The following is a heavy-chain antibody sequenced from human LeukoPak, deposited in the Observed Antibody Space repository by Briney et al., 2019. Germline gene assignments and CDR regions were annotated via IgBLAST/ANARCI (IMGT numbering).Heavy chain of an antibody. V-gene: IGHV3-30*18. CDR3: AKDLKWQQLRSSLDY. CDR1: GFTFSSYC. Sequence: PGGSLRLSCVASGFTFSSYCMHWVRQAPGKGLEWVALISYDGSYKYYADSVKGRFTISRVNPKNTLYLQMNSLRGEDTAVYYCAKDLKWQQLRSSLDYWGQGTLVTVSS. D-gene: IGHD6-13*01. J-gene: IGHJ4*02. CDR2: ISYDGSYK.